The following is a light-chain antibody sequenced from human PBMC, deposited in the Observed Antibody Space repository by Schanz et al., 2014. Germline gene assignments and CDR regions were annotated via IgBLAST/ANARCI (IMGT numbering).Light chain of an antibody. J-gene: IGKJ2*01. Sequence: EIVMTQSPATLSVSPGERATLSCRASQSVSRYLAWYQQKPGQAPRLLISDASTRATGVPARFSGSGSGTEFSLTISSLQSEDFAVYYCQQRGIWPYTFGPGTKLEIK. CDR3: QQRGIWPYT. CDR2: DAS. CDR1: QSVSRY. V-gene: IGKV3-15*01.